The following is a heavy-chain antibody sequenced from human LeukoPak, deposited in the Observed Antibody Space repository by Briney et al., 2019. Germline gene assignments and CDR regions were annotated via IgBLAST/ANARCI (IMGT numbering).Heavy chain of an antibody. J-gene: IGHJ4*02. Sequence: AGGSLRLSCAASGFTFSSYWMSWVRQAPGKGLEWVAFIRYDGSNKYYADSVKGRFTISRDNSKNTLYLQMNSLRAEDTAVYYCAKDLPDYYGSGSPPDYWGQGTLVTVSS. CDR3: AKDLPDYYGSGSPPDY. CDR2: IRYDGSNK. V-gene: IGHV3-30*02. D-gene: IGHD3-10*01. CDR1: GFTFSSYW.